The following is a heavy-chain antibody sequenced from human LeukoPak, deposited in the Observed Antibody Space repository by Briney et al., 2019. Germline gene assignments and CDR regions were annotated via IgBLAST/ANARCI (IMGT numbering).Heavy chain of an antibody. CDR1: GGAFSGYA. CDR3: ARDSSGLWADAFDI. D-gene: IGHD6-19*01. J-gene: IGHJ3*02. CDR2: IIPIFGTA. V-gene: IGHV1-69*13. Sequence: VASVKVSCKASGGAFSGYAISWVRQAPGQGLEWMGGIIPIFGTANYAQKFQGRVTITADESTSTAYMELSSLRSEDTAVYYCARDSSGLWADAFDIWAQGTMVTVSS.